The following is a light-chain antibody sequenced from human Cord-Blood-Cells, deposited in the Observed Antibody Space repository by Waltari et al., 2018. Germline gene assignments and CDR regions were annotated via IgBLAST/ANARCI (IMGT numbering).Light chain of an antibody. J-gene: IGKJ2*01. CDR1: QDISNY. Sequence: DIQMTQSPSSLSASVGDRVTITCQASQDISNYLNWYQQKPGKAPKLLIYYAYNLKTGVPSRFSGSGTVTDFTITSISLQPEDIATYYCLQYDNLPYNFGQGTKLEIK. CDR2: YAY. CDR3: LQYDNLPYN. V-gene: IGKV1-33*01.